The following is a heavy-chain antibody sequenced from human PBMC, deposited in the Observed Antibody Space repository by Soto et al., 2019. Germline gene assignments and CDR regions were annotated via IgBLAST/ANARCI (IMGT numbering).Heavy chain of an antibody. CDR1: GFTVSSNY. V-gene: IGHV3-53*04. Sequence: GGSLRLSCAASGFTVSSNYMSWVRQAPGKGLEWVSVIYSGGSTYYADSVKGRFTISRHNSKNTLYLQMNSLRAEDTAVYYCARVRGYSGYEHYYYYMDVWGKGTTVTVSS. CDR2: IYSGGST. J-gene: IGHJ6*03. CDR3: ARVRGYSGYEHYYYYMDV. D-gene: IGHD5-12*01.